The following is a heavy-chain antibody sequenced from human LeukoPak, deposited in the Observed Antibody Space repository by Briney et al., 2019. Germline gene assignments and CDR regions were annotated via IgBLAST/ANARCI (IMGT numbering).Heavy chain of an antibody. V-gene: IGHV1-69*13. CDR2: IIPIFGTA. CDR3: ARGGELGPYYYYGMDV. J-gene: IGHJ6*02. Sequence: SVKVSCKASGGTFSSYAISWVRQAPGQGLEWMGGIIPIFGTANYAQKFQGRVTITADESTSTAYMELSSLRSEDTAVYYCARGGELGPYYYYGMDVWGQGTTVTVSS. D-gene: IGHD7-27*01. CDR1: GGTFSSYA.